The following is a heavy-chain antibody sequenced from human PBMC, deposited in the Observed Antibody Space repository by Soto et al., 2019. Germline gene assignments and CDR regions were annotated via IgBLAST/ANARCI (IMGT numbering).Heavy chain of an antibody. CDR1: GFTSASHG. Sequence: QVQLVESGGGVVQPGRSLRLSCVASGFTSASHGMHWVRQAPGKGLEWVAVIWYDGSQKYYADSVTGRFTISRDNSMNTLYAQMNNLRVEDTAVYYCARNGPLTTNFAMDVWGLGTTVTVSS. V-gene: IGHV3-33*01. D-gene: IGHD1-1*01. J-gene: IGHJ6*02. CDR2: IWYDGSQK. CDR3: ARNGPLTTNFAMDV.